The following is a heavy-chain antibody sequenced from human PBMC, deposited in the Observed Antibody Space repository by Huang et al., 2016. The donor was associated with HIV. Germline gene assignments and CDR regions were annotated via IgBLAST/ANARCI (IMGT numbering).Heavy chain of an antibody. J-gene: IGHJ4*02. V-gene: IGHV4-59*11. D-gene: IGHD3-3*01. CDR1: GGSISTHY. CDR3: ARDHNDFWRGYRRMYFFDH. CDR2: MDYSGST. Sequence: QVQLQESGPGLVKPSETLSLTCTVSGGSISTHYWSWIRQPPGKGLEWIGRMDYSGSTTYSPSHESRVNILLDTSKNQCSLRVNSVTAADTAMYYCARDHNDFWRGYRRMYFFDHWGQGTLVTVSS.